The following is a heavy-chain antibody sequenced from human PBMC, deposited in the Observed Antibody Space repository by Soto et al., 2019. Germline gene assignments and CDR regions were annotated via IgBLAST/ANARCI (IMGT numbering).Heavy chain of an antibody. CDR1: GFTFDDYA. V-gene: IGHV3-9*01. D-gene: IGHD2-15*01. Sequence: LRLSCAASGFTFDDYAMHWVRQAPGKGLEWVSGISWNSGSIGYADSVKGRFTISRDNAKNSLYLQMNSLRAEDTALYYCAKSQTVVYYFDYWGQGTLVTVSS. J-gene: IGHJ4*02. CDR2: ISWNSGSI. CDR3: AKSQTVVYYFDY.